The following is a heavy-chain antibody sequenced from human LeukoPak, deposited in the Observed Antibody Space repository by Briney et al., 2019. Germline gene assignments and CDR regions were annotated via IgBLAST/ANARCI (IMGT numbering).Heavy chain of an antibody. J-gene: IGHJ4*02. CDR3: ARLTADYYTS. CDR2: ISPKHGGT. V-gene: IGHV1-2*02. D-gene: IGHD2-21*02. Sequence: ASVKVSCKTSGYTFTDYYIHWVRQAPGQGLEWMGWISPKHGGTKFAQKFVGRVSMTTDTSVSTAYMELSSLRSNDTAVYYCARLTADYYTSWGQGSLVIVSS. CDR1: GYTFTDYY.